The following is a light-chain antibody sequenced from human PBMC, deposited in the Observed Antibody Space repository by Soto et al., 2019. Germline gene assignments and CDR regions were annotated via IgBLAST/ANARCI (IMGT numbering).Light chain of an antibody. Sequence: DIQMTQSPSTLPASVGARAPITSRPSQSISTGLAWYQQKPGKAPKLLIYKAPSLESGVPSRFSGSGSGTGFTLTISSLQPDDFATYYCQQYNSYPYTFGQGTKLEIK. J-gene: IGKJ2*01. CDR2: KAP. V-gene: IGKV1-5*03. CDR3: QQYNSYPYT. CDR1: QSISTG.